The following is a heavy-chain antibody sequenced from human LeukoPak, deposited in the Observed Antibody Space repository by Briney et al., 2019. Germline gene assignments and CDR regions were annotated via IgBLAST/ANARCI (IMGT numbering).Heavy chain of an antibody. CDR3: AKAYGLRTLVTLPGDY. D-gene: IGHD3-3*01. J-gene: IGHJ4*02. CDR1: GYSFTGYY. Sequence: GASMKVSCKASGYSFTGYYMHWVRQAPGQGLEWMGWINPNNGGTNYAQKFRGRVSMTRDTSISTAYMELNRLQTDDTAVYYCAKAYGLRTLVTLPGDYWGQGTLVTVSS. V-gene: IGHV1-2*02. CDR2: INPNNGGT.